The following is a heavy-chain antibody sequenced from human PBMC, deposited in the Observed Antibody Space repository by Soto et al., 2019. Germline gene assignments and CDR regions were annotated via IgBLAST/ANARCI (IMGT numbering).Heavy chain of an antibody. D-gene: IGHD3-22*01. Sequence: RLSCAASGFTFSTYGMHWVRQAPGKGLEWVAFIQYHGINKDYADSVKGRFTISRDNSRNTLYLQMNSLRAEDTAVYYCARGLEYDSSGYYLDFWGQGAMVTVSS. CDR3: ARGLEYDSSGYYLDF. J-gene: IGHJ4*02. CDR2: IQYHGINK. CDR1: GFTFSTYG. V-gene: IGHV3-33*05.